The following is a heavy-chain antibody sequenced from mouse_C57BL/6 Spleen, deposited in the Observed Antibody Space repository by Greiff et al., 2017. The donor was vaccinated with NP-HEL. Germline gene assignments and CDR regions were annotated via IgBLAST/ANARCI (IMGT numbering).Heavy chain of an antibody. CDR3: ARPLTGPLDY. J-gene: IGHJ2*01. CDR2: IDPSDSYT. CDR1: GYTFTSYW. D-gene: IGHD4-1*01. V-gene: IGHV1-69*01. Sequence: QVQLQQPGAELVMPGASVKLSCKASGYTFTSYWMHWVKQRPGQGLEWIGEIDPSDSYTNYNQKFKGKSTLTVDTSSSTAYMQLSSLTSEDSAVYYCARPLTGPLDYWGQGTTLTVSS.